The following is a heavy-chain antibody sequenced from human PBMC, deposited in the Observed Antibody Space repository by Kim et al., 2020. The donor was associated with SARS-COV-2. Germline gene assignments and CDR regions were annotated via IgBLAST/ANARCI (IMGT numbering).Heavy chain of an antibody. V-gene: IGHV3-7*01. CDR3: ARDGDLYSSGRDDVDI. J-gene: IGHJ3*02. CDR2: IKQDGNQK. D-gene: IGHD6-19*01. Sequence: GGSLRLSCAASGFTFSSYWRTWVRQAPGKGLEWVANIKQDGNQKYYVDSVKGRFTISRDNAKNSLYLQMNILRAEDTAVYYCARDGDLYSSGRDDVDIWG. CDR1: GFTFSSYW.